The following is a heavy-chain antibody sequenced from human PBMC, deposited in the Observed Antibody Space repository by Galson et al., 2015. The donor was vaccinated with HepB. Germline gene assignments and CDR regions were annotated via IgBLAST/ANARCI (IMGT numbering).Heavy chain of an antibody. CDR3: ARDQRLTHPYYYYGMDV. D-gene: IGHD6-25*01. V-gene: IGHV3-7*01. Sequence: SLRLSCAASGFTFSSYWMSWVRQAPGKGLEWVANIKQDGSEKYYVDSVKGRFTISRDNAKNSLYLQMNSLRAEDTAVYYCARDQRLTHPYYYYGMDVWGQGTTVTVSS. CDR2: IKQDGSEK. CDR1: GFTFSSYW. J-gene: IGHJ6*02.